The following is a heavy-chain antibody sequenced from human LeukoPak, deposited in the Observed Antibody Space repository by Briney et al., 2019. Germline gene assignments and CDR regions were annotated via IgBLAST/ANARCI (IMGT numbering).Heavy chain of an antibody. Sequence: GGSLRLSCAASGFTFSSYSMNWVRQAPGKGLEWVSSISSSSSYIYYADSVKGRFTISRDNAKNSLYLQMNSLRAEDTAVYYCARDRTSGSGGPYWYFDLWGRGTLVTVSS. V-gene: IGHV3-21*01. J-gene: IGHJ2*01. D-gene: IGHD1-1*01. CDR1: GFTFSSYS. CDR2: ISSSSSYI. CDR3: ARDRTSGSGGPYWYFDL.